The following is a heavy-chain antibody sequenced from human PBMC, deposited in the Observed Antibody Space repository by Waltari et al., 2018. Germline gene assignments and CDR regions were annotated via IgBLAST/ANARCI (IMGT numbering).Heavy chain of an antibody. J-gene: IGHJ6*02. Sequence: QVHLLESGGGVVQPGTSLRLSCTVSGFAFFHHGMHWVRQAPGKGLEWVAVIWHDGSQTYYGDSVKGRFTISRDNSKNMVYLQVDSLKVEDTAVYYCAREGISGSGEYYGMDVWGQGTTVTVS. CDR1: GFAFFHHG. CDR3: AREGISGSGEYYGMDV. D-gene: IGHD1-26*01. CDR2: IWHDGSQT. V-gene: IGHV3-33*01.